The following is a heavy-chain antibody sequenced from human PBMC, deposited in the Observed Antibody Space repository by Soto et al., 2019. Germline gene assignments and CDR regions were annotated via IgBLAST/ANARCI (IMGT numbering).Heavy chain of an antibody. Sequence: SETLSLTCTVSGDSISSRSYFWAWIRQPPGKGLEWIGSIYYSGNTYYNPSLRSRVTISADMSKNQFSLNLTSVTAADTAVYYCARGFRRGRLTYYYYGMDVWGQGTTVTVSS. CDR3: ARGFRRGRLTYYYYGMDV. CDR1: GDSISSRSYF. D-gene: IGHD3-22*01. CDR2: IYYSGNT. J-gene: IGHJ6*02. V-gene: IGHV4-39*02.